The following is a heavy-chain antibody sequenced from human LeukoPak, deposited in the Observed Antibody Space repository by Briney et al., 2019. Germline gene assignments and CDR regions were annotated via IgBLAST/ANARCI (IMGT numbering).Heavy chain of an antibody. V-gene: IGHV3-74*01. Sequence: GGSLRLSCAASGFTFSNYWMHWVRQAPGKGLVWVSRIETDGSFISYADSVKGRFSISRDNANNTLYLQMNSLRAEDTAVYYCARGGGALADYWGQGTLVTVSS. CDR2: IETDGSFI. D-gene: IGHD1-26*01. CDR1: GFTFSNYW. CDR3: ARGGGALADY. J-gene: IGHJ4*02.